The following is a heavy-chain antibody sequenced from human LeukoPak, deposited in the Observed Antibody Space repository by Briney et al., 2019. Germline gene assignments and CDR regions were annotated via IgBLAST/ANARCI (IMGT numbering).Heavy chain of an antibody. J-gene: IGHJ4*02. CDR1: GFTFSSFG. CDR2: IWSDGSNK. CDR3: SRRRGYCDF. Sequence: PGGSLRLSCAASGFTFSSFGMHWVRQAPGKGLEWVAVIWSDGSNKYYADSVKGRFTISRDNSANTLYLHMNSLRAEDTAVYYCSRRRGYCDFGGQGTGVTVPS. V-gene: IGHV3-33*01. D-gene: IGHD2-15*01.